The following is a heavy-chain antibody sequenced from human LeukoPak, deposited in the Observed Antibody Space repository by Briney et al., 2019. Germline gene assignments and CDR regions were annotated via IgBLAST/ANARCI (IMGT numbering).Heavy chain of an antibody. CDR1: GGSISSYY. J-gene: IGHJ6*03. V-gene: IGHV4-59*01. CDR2: IYYSGST. Sequence: PSETLSLTCTVSGGSISSYYWSWIRQPPGKGLEWIGYIYYSGSTNYNPSLKSRVTISVDTSKNQFSLKLSSVTAADTAVYYCARGPSVGVFRYYYYYMDVWGKGTTVTISS. CDR3: ARGPSVGVFRYYYYYMDV. D-gene: IGHD5/OR15-5a*01.